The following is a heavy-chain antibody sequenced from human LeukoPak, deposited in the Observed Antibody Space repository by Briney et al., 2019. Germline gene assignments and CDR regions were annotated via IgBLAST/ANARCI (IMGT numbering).Heavy chain of an antibody. CDR2: IYHSGST. J-gene: IGHJ4*02. CDR1: GGSISSGDYS. CDR3: ARPIRTMTTVGD. D-gene: IGHD4-11*01. Sequence: PSETLSLTCAVSGGSISSGDYSWSWIRQPPGKGLEWIGYIYHSGSTYYNPSLKSRVTISVDRSKNQFSLKLSSVTAADTAVYYCARPIRTMTTVGDWGQGTLVTVSS. V-gene: IGHV4-30-2*01.